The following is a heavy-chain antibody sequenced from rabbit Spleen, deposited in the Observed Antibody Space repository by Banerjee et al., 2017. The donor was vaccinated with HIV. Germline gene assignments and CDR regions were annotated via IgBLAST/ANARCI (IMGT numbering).Heavy chain of an antibody. J-gene: IGHJ4*01. D-gene: IGHD2-1*01. Sequence: QQQLEESGGDLVKPEGSLTLTCTASGFSFNSGFWVCWVRQAPGKGLEWIACIYAAGSVDTDHANWATGRFTISKTSSTTVTLQMTSLTAADTATYFCARGVYDDYDTYYFDLWGQGTLVTVS. CDR3: ARGVYDDYDTYYFDL. CDR2: IYAAGSVDT. V-gene: IGHV1S45*01. CDR1: GFSFNSGFW.